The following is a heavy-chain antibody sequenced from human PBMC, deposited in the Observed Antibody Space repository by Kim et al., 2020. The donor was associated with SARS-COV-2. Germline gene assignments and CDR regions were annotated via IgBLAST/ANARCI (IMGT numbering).Heavy chain of an antibody. J-gene: IGHJ6*03. D-gene: IGHD6-6*01. Sequence: GGSLRLSCAASGFTFSSYDMHWVRQATGKGLEWVSAIGTAGDTYYPGSVKGRFTISRENAKNSLYLQMNSLRAGDTAVYYCARERSEYSSSRRYYYMDVWGKGTTVTVSS. CDR1: GFTFSSYD. V-gene: IGHV3-13*01. CDR3: ARERSEYSSSRRYYYMDV. CDR2: IGTAGDT.